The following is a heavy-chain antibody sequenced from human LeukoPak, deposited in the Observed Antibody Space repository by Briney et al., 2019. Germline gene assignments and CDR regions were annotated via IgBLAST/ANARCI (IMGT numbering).Heavy chain of an antibody. J-gene: IGHJ5*02. CDR1: GYSISSGYY. Sequence: SETLSLTCAVSGYSISSGYYWGWIRQPTGKGLEWIGSIYHSGSTYYNPSLKSRVTISVDTSKHQFSLKLSSVTAADTAVYYCARVKSPADFWRGYPKGRWFDPWGQGTLGTVSS. V-gene: IGHV4-38-2*01. CDR3: ARVKSPADFWRGYPKGRWFDP. CDR2: IYHSGST. D-gene: IGHD3-3*01.